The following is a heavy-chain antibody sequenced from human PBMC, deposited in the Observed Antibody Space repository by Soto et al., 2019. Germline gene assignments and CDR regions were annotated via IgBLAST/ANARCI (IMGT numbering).Heavy chain of an antibody. CDR2: LSYDGGNK. Sequence: QVQLVESGGGVVQPGRSLRLSCTASGFSFSTYGMHWVRQPPGKGLEWMAVLSYDGGNKFYADSVKGRFTISRDNSKNKPYLQMNSLTTAGTAVYYWGRPQVPYVDWTAVDHCGQGNLVTVSS. D-gene: IGHD3-9*01. V-gene: IGHV3-30*03. CDR3: GRPQVPYVDWTAVDH. CDR1: GFSFSTYG. J-gene: IGHJ5*02.